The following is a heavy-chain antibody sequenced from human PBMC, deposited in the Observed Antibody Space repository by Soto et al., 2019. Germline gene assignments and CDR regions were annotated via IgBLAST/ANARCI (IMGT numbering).Heavy chain of an antibody. Sequence: ASVKVSCKASGYTFTNYGISWVRQAPGQGLEWMGWISAYNGNTNYAQKFQGRVTMTTDTSTTTAYMEVRSLRSDDTAVYYCARSQQLVPSDYWGQGTLVTVSS. J-gene: IGHJ4*02. CDR2: ISAYNGNT. D-gene: IGHD6-13*01. CDR1: GYTFTNYG. V-gene: IGHV1-18*01. CDR3: ARSQQLVPSDY.